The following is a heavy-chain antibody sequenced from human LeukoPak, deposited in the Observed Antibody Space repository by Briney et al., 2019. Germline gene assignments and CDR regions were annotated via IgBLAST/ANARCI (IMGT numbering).Heavy chain of an antibody. V-gene: IGHV3-30*02. CDR2: IRYDGSNK. J-gene: IGHJ4*02. CDR1: GLTFSSYG. D-gene: IGHD3-9*01. Sequence: PGGSLRLSCAASGLTFSSYGMHWVRQAPGKGLEWVAFIRYDGSNKYYADSVKGRFTISRDNSKNTLYLQMNSLRAEDTAVYYCAKVLRYFDWLFDYWGQGTLVTVSS. CDR3: AKVLRYFDWLFDY.